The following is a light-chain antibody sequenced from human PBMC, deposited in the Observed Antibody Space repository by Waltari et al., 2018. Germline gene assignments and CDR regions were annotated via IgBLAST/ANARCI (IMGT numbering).Light chain of an antibody. CDR2: DAS. V-gene: IGKV3-20*01. Sequence: DIFLTQSPGTLSLSPGEGATLSCRASQSISRFFAWYQQQPGQAPRLLIYDASTRATGIPERFSGSGSVTDFSLMKKRLDHQDSPMYYYQKYGNIQATLGKGTKVEIK. J-gene: IGKJ1*01. CDR3: QKYGNIQAT. CDR1: QSISRF.